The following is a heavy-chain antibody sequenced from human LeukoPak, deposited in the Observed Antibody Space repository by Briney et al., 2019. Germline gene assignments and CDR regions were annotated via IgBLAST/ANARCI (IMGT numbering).Heavy chain of an antibody. CDR2: ISWNSGSI. CDR1: GFTFDGYA. V-gene: IGHV3-9*01. J-gene: IGHJ6*03. Sequence: GGSLRLSCAASGFTFDGYAMHWVRQAPGKGLEWVSGISWNSGSIGYADSVKGRFTISRDNAKNSLYLQMNSLRAEDTALYYCAKALKHRIAAAGTFYYYYYMDVWGKGTTVTISS. D-gene: IGHD6-13*01. CDR3: AKALKHRIAAAGTFYYYYYMDV.